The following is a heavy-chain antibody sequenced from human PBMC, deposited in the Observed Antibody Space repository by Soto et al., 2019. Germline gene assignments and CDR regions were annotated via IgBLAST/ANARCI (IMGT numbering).Heavy chain of an antibody. V-gene: IGHV3-11*01. CDR3: ARNYVYSTSSPIDY. Sequence: GGSLRLSCAASGFTFSDYYMSWIRQAPGKGLEWVSYISSSGSTIDYADSVKGRFTISRDNAKNSLYLQMNSLRAEDTAVYYCARNYVYSTSSPIDYWGQGTLVTVSS. D-gene: IGHD6-6*01. CDR2: ISSSGSTI. J-gene: IGHJ4*02. CDR1: GFTFSDYY.